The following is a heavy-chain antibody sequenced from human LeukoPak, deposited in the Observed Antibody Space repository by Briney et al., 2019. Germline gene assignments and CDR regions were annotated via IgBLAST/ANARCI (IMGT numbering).Heavy chain of an antibody. CDR1: GGSFSGYY. J-gene: IGHJ4*02. Sequence: PSGTLSLTCAVYGGSFSGYYWSWIRQPPGKGLEWIGEINHSGSTNYNPSLKSRVTISVDTSKNQFSLKLSSVTAADTAVYYCARGRLYYDFWSGYGDPFDYWGQGTLVTVSS. CDR2: INHSGST. V-gene: IGHV4-34*01. CDR3: ARGRLYYDFWSGYGDPFDY. D-gene: IGHD3-3*01.